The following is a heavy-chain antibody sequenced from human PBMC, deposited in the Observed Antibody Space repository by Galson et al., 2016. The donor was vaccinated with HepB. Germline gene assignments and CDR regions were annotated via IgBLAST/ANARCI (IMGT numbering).Heavy chain of an antibody. V-gene: IGHV3-48*01. CDR3: AKVKQLTYFDS. Sequence: SLRLSCAASGFTFGSYSMNWVRQAPGKGLEWVSRISSSSSTIYYVDSVKGRFTISRDNAKNSLYLQMNSLRAEDTAVYYCAKVKQLTYFDSWGQGTLVTVSS. J-gene: IGHJ4*02. CDR1: GFTFGSYS. CDR2: ISSSSSTI. D-gene: IGHD6-13*01.